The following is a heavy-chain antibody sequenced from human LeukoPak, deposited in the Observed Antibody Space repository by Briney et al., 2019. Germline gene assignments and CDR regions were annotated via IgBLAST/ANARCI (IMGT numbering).Heavy chain of an antibody. V-gene: IGHV4-61*01. J-gene: IGHJ4*02. CDR2: IHYSGST. D-gene: IGHD3-22*01. CDR3: ASFYDSSGYYYDY. CDR1: RGSINTGNYY. Sequence: SETLSLTCTVSRGSINTGNYYWSWIRQPPGKGLEWLGFIHYSGSTNYNPSLKSRVTISVDTSKNQFSLKLSSVTAADTAVYYCASFYDSSGYYYDYWGQGTLVTVSS.